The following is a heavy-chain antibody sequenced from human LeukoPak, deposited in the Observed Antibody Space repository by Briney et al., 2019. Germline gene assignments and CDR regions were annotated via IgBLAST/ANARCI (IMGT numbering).Heavy chain of an antibody. CDR3: ARRFPYQLTGGSRWWFDP. CDR1: GGSFSGYY. V-gene: IGHV4-34*01. D-gene: IGHD7-27*01. J-gene: IGHJ5*02. Sequence: PSETLSLTCAVYGGSFSGYYWSWLRQPPGKGLEWIGEINHSGSTNYNPSLKSRVTISVDTSKNQFSLKLSSVTAADTAVYYCARRFPYQLTGGSRWWFDPWGQGTLVTVSS. CDR2: INHSGST.